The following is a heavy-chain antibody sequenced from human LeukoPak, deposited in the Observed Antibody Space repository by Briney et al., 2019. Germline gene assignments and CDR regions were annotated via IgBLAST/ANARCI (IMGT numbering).Heavy chain of an antibody. D-gene: IGHD5-24*01. J-gene: IGHJ4*02. V-gene: IGHV4-61*02. CDR3: ARGRDGYRRGYFGY. CDR1: GGSISSGSYY. CDR2: IYTSGST. Sequence: SETLSLTCTVSGGSISSGSYYWSWIRQPAGKGLEWIGRIYTSGSTNYNPSLKSRVTISVDTSKNQFSLKLSSVTAADTAVYYCARGRDGYRRGYFGYWGQGTLVSVSS.